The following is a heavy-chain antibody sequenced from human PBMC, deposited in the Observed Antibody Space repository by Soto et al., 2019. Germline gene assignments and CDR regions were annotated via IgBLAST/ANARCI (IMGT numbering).Heavy chain of an antibody. D-gene: IGHD2-8*01. J-gene: IGHJ4*02. V-gene: IGHV3-23*01. Sequence: EVQLLESGGALVQPGGSLRLSCAASGFTFSSYAMSWVRQAPGKGLEWVSLISASGGGTYYADSVKGRFTISRDNAKNTLYLRMNSLSAEDTAVFYCAKHMSNGSPDYWGQGTLVTVSS. CDR2: ISASGGGT. CDR1: GFTFSSYA. CDR3: AKHMSNGSPDY.